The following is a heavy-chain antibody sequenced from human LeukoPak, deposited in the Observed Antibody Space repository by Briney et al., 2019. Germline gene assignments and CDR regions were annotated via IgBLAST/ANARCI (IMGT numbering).Heavy chain of an antibody. D-gene: IGHD3-16*01. CDR1: GGSISSYY. CDR2: IYYSGST. CDR3: ARQGLRSHHYYYYYGMDV. Sequence: SETLSLTCTVSGGSISSYYWSRIRQPPGKGLEWIGYIYYSGSTNYNPSLKSRVTISVDTSKNQFSLTLSTVTAADTAAYYCARQGLRSHHYYYYYGMDVWGQGTTVTVSS. V-gene: IGHV4-59*08. J-gene: IGHJ6*02.